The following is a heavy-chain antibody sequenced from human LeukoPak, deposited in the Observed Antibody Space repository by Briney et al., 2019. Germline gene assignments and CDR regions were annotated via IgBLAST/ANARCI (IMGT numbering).Heavy chain of an antibody. Sequence: GGSLRLSCAASGFSFSTTWMTWVRQAPGKGLEWVANIKYDGSEKYYADSLKGRFTLSRDNARNSLYLQMNSLRAEDTAVYYCAALSSSSWNFDYWGQGTLVTVSS. CDR2: IKYDGSEK. J-gene: IGHJ4*02. CDR1: GFSFSTTW. V-gene: IGHV3-7*01. D-gene: IGHD6-6*01. CDR3: AALSSSSWNFDY.